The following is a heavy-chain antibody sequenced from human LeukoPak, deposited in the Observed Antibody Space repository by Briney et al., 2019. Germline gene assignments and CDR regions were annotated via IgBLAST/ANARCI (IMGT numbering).Heavy chain of an antibody. Sequence: SETLSLTCTDSGGSISSYYWSWIRQPPGKGLEWIGYIYYSGSTNYNPSLKSRVTISVDTSKNQFSLKLSSVTAADTAVYYCARGGSSDLIGYWGQGTLVTVSS. J-gene: IGHJ4*02. D-gene: IGHD6-19*01. CDR1: GGSISSYY. V-gene: IGHV4-59*01. CDR3: ARGGSSDLIGY. CDR2: IYYSGST.